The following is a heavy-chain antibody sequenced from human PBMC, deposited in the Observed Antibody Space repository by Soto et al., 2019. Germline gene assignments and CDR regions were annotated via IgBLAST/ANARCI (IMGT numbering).Heavy chain of an antibody. CDR3: ARDGSLAAAGNVYGMDV. CDR2: IWYDGSNK. Sequence: GGSLRLSCAASGFTFSSYGMHWVRQAPGKGLEWVAVIWYDGSNKYYADSVKGRFTISRDNSKNTLYLQMNSLRAEDTAVYYCARDGSLAAAGNVYGMDVWGQGTTVTVSS. CDR1: GFTFSSYG. D-gene: IGHD6-13*01. J-gene: IGHJ6*02. V-gene: IGHV3-33*01.